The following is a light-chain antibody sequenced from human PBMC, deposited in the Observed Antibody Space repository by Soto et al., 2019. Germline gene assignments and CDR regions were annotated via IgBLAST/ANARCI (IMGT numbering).Light chain of an antibody. V-gene: IGLV4-69*01. CDR2: LYSDGSH. CDR3: QTWCTAFRV. Sequence: QSVLTQSPSASASLGASVKLTCTLSSGHSSYAIAWHQQHPEKGPRYLMKLYSDGSHNKGDGIPDRFSGSSSGAERYLTISSLQSEDEADYYCQTWCTAFRVFGGGTKLTVL. J-gene: IGLJ3*02. CDR1: SGHSSYA.